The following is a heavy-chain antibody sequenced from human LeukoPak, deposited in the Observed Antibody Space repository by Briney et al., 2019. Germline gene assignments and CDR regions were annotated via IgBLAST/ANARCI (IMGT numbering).Heavy chain of an antibody. D-gene: IGHD2-15*01. J-gene: IGHJ6*02. V-gene: IGHV3-33*01. CDR3: ARDQYCSGGSCYSDYYYYGMDV. CDR2: IWYDGSNK. Sequence: GRSLRLSCAASGFPFSSYGMHWVRQAPGKGLEWVAVIWYDGSNKYYADSVKGRFTISRDNSKNTLYLQMNSLRAEDTAVYYCARDQYCSGGSCYSDYYYYGMDVWGQGTTVTVSS. CDR1: GFPFSSYG.